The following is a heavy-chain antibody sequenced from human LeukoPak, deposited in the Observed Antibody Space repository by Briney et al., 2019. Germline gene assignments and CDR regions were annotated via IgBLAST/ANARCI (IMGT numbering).Heavy chain of an antibody. CDR3: AKDLRFFGSSGYYGPDY. V-gene: IGHV3-43D*03. J-gene: IGHJ4*02. CDR1: GFTFDDYA. CDR2: IRWDGGST. Sequence: GGSLRLSCAASGFTFDDYAMPSVRHAPGKGLEWVSLIRWDGGSTYYADSVKGRFTISRDNSKNSLYLQMISLRAEDTALYYCAKDLRFFGSSGYYGPDYWGQGTLVTVSS. D-gene: IGHD3-22*01.